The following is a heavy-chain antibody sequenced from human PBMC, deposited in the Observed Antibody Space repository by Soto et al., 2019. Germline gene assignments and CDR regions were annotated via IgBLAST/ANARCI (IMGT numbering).Heavy chain of an antibody. V-gene: IGHV3-7*01. CDR1: GFTLNTFW. Sequence: EVQLVESGGGLVQPGGSLRLSCEAAGFTLNTFWTGWVRQAPEKGLEWVANIKRDGNEIYYVDSVNGRFTISRDNAKNSVYLKMNSRRAEHTAEYYCARFDSWPRYYMAVWGKGTTVTVSS. CDR3: ARFDSWPRYYMAV. J-gene: IGHJ6*03. D-gene: IGHD6-13*01. CDR2: IKRDGNEI.